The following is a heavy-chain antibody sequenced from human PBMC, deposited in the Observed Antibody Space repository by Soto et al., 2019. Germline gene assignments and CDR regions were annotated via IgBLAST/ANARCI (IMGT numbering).Heavy chain of an antibody. CDR3: ARGTAQPYYFDS. CDR1: GGSISNGGYS. CDR2: IFHSWRT. V-gene: IGHV4-30-2*01. J-gene: IGHJ4*02. Sequence: QRQLQESGSGLVKPSQILSLTCAVSGGSISNGGYSWSWIRQPPGKGLEWIGNIFHSWRTYYTPSLNSRVTMSVYSSKNQFSRDLSSVTAADTAVYYCARGTAQPYYFDSWGQGTLVTVSS.